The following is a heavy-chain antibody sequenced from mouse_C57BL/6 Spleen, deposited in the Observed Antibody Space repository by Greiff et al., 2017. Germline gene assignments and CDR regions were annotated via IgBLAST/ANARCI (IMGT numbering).Heavy chain of an antibody. D-gene: IGHD1-1*01. CDR2: IYPSDSET. Sequence: QVQLQQPGAELVRPGSSVKLSCTASGYTFTSYWMDWVKQRPGQGLEWIGNIYPSDSETHYNQKFKDKATLTVDKSSSTAYMQLSSLTSEDSAVYYCARRSVVGYAMDCWGQGTSVTVSS. J-gene: IGHJ4*01. V-gene: IGHV1-61*01. CDR1: GYTFTSYW. CDR3: ARRSVVGYAMDC.